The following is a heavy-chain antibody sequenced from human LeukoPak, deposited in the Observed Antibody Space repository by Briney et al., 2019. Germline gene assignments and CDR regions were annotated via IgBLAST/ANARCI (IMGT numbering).Heavy chain of an antibody. CDR2: IYSGGST. J-gene: IGHJ4*02. Sequence: PGGSLRLSCAASGFTVSSNYMSWVRQAPGKGLEWVSVIYSGGSTYYADSVKGRFTISRDYSKNTVYLQMNSLRAEDTAVYYCANKLGDQSRLVVVPAGGIDYWGQGTLVTVSS. CDR3: ANKLGDQSRLVVVPAGGIDY. V-gene: IGHV3-53*01. CDR1: GFTVSSNY. D-gene: IGHD2-2*01.